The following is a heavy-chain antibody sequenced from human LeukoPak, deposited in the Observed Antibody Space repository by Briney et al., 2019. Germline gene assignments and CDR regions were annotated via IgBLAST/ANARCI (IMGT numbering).Heavy chain of an antibody. CDR1: GYTFTSYY. CDR3: ARDLEHAAVAGISGY. J-gene: IGHJ4*02. D-gene: IGHD6-19*01. Sequence: APVKVSCKASGYTFTSYYMHWVRPAPGQGLEWMGIINPSGGSTSYAQKFQGRVTMTRDTSTSTVYMELSSLRSEDTAVYYCARDLEHAAVAGISGYWGQGTLVTVSS. CDR2: INPSGGST. V-gene: IGHV1-46*01.